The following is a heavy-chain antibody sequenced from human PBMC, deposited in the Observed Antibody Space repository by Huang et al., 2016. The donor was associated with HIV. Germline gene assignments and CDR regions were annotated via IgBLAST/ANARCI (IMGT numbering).Heavy chain of an antibody. V-gene: IGHV5-51*01. CDR1: GYRFRSNW. J-gene: IGHJ6*02. CDR3: ARLIGSPSFYYGLDV. CDR2: ICPVHSDT. Sequence: EVQLVQSGAEVKKPGESLKISCKGSGYRFRSNWIGWVGQMPGKGLEWMGIICPVHSDTRYSPSFQGQVTISADKSINTAYLQWSSLKASDTAMYYCARLIGSPSFYYGLDVWGQGTTVTVSS. D-gene: IGHD3-10*01.